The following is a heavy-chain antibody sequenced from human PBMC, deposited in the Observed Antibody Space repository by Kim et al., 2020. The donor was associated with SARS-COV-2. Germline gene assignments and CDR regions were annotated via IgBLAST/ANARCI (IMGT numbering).Heavy chain of an antibody. Sequence: SETLSLTCTVSGGSISSGGYYWSWIRQYPGKGLEWIGYIYYSGSTYYNPSLRSLVSISVDTSKNQFSLKLNSVTAADTAVYYCARYCSSTSCRGFDPWG. CDR3: ARYCSSTSCRGFDP. D-gene: IGHD2-2*01. J-gene: IGHJ5*02. V-gene: IGHV4-31*01. CDR1: GGSISSGGYY. CDR2: IYYSGST.